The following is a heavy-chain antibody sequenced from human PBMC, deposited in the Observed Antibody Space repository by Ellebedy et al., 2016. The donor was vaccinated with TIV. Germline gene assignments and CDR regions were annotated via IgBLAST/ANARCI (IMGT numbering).Heavy chain of an antibody. J-gene: IGHJ4*02. Sequence: MPSETLSLTCTVSGVSISGFHWTWIRQPPGKGLEWIGYIYFSGSSDYNPSLKSRVTISVETSNNQFSLKLSSVTAADTAIYYCARGGASSKYFDYWGQGTLVTVSS. CDR2: IYFSGSS. D-gene: IGHD1-26*01. V-gene: IGHV4-59*01. CDR1: GVSISGFH. CDR3: ARGGASSKYFDY.